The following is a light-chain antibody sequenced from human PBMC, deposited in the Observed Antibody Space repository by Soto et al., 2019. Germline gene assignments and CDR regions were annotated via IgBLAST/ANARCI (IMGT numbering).Light chain of an antibody. V-gene: IGLV2-14*01. Sequence: QSVLTQPASVSGSPGQPITISCTGTSSDVGGYNFVSWYQQHPGKAPKLMIYDVSDRPSGVSNRFSGSKSGNTASLTISGLQAEDEADYYCSSYPSSFYVFGTGTKVTVL. CDR3: SSYPSSFYV. CDR2: DVS. CDR1: SSDVGGYNF. J-gene: IGLJ1*01.